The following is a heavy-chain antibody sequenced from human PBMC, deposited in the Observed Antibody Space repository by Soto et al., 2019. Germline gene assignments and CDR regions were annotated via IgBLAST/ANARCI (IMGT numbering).Heavy chain of an antibody. CDR1: GFTFSTYA. CDR2: ISGSGGSI. Sequence: EVQLLESGGGLVQPGGSLRLSCAASGFTFSTYAMNWVRQAPGNGLEWVSAISGSGGSIHYVDSVKGRFTISRDNSKNTLYLLMNSLRDDDTAVYHCVKGYWKGDVWGQGTTVTVSS. CDR3: VKGYWKGDV. J-gene: IGHJ6*02. V-gene: IGHV3-23*01. D-gene: IGHD1-1*01.